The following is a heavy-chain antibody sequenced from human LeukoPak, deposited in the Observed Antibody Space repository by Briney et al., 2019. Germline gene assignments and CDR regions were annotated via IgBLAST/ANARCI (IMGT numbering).Heavy chain of an antibody. V-gene: IGHV3-64D*06. Sequence: GESQRLSCSASGFTFNSYPVHWVRQAPGKGLEYVSGISRNGGSTYYADSAKGRFTISRDNSKNTLYLQMSSLRAEDTAVYYCVKESGFMVAPNSAFDIWGQGTIDPVSS. CDR3: VKESGFMVAPNSAFDI. D-gene: IGHD4/OR15-4a*01. CDR2: ISRNGGST. CDR1: GFTFNSYP. J-gene: IGHJ3*02.